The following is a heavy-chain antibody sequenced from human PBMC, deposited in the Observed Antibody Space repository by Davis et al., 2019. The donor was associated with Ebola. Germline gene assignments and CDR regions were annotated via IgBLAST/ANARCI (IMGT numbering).Heavy chain of an antibody. CDR1: GFTFSSYS. Sequence: PGGSLRLSCAASGFTFSSYSMNWVRQAPGKGLEWVAVISYDGSNKYYADSVKGRFTISRDNSKNTLYLQMNSLTAEDTAVYYCTRDFDWDGGYWGQGTLVTVSP. V-gene: IGHV3-30*03. D-gene: IGHD3-16*01. CDR2: ISYDGSNK. J-gene: IGHJ4*02. CDR3: TRDFDWDGGY.